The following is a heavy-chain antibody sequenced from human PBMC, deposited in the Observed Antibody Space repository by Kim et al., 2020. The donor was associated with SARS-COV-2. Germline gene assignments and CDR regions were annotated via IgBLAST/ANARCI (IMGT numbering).Heavy chain of an antibody. CDR2: MNHKNGDT. CDR1: GYTFTDYY. V-gene: IGHV1-2*04. D-gene: IGHD1-1*01. J-gene: IGHJ4*02. Sequence: ASVKVSCRASGYTFTDYYIHWVRQAPGQGLEWMGWMNHKNGDTHFAQKFQVWVTLARDTSMTTAYMALSSLKSDDTAIYYCAREVNHSGTGGFDFWGQGTLVSVSS. CDR3: AREVNHSGTGGFDF.